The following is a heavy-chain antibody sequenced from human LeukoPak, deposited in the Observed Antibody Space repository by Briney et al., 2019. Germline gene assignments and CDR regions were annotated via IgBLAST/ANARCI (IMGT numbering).Heavy chain of an antibody. Sequence: ASVKASCKASGYTFTSYFMHWVRQAPGQGLDWMGIINPSGGSTSYAQKFQGRVTMTRDTSTSTVYMELSSLRSEDTAVYYCARDSADCGDYDYWGQGTLVTVSS. CDR1: GYTFTSYF. V-gene: IGHV1-46*01. D-gene: IGHD4-17*01. CDR3: ARDSADCGDYDY. CDR2: INPSGGST. J-gene: IGHJ4*02.